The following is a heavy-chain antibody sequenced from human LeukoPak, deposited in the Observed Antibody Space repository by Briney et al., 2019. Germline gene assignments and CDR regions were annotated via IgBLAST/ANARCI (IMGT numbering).Heavy chain of an antibody. V-gene: IGHV4-34*01. CDR2: INHSGST. J-gene: IGHJ6*03. CDR3: ARDPGSSSSPYYYYYYYMDV. CDR1: GGSFNVYY. D-gene: IGHD6-6*01. Sequence: SETLSLTCAVYGGSFNVYYWSWIRQPPGKGLEWIGEINHSGSTNYNPSLKSRVTISIDKSNNQFSLKLNSVTAADTAVYYCARDPGSSSSPYYYYYYYMDVWGKGTTVTVSS.